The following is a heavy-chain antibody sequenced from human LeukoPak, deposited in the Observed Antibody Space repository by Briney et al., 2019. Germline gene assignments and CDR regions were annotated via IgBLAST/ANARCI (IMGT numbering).Heavy chain of an antibody. V-gene: IGHV1-2*02. Sequence: ASVRVSCEASGYTFTGYDMNWVRQAPGQGLEWMGWINPNSGGTNYAQDFHGRVTMTRDTSISTAYMELSRLRSDDTAVYYCARAAESVNLAWGQGTLVTVSS. CDR2: INPNSGGT. CDR3: ARAAESVNLA. D-gene: IGHD2-2*01. J-gene: IGHJ5*02. CDR1: GYTFTGYD.